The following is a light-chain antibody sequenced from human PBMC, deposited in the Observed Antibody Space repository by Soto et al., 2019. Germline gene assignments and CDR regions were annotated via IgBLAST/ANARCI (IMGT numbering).Light chain of an antibody. J-gene: IGLJ1*01. V-gene: IGLV2-14*01. Sequence: QSVLAQPASVSGSPGQSTIISRTGTSSDVGGYNYVSWYQQHPGKAPKFLIYEVDNRASGVSDRFSGSKSGNTASLTISGLQAEDEADYCCSSYTSSNTLVVGTGTKVTVL. CDR2: EVD. CDR3: SSYTSSNTLV. CDR1: SSDVGGYNY.